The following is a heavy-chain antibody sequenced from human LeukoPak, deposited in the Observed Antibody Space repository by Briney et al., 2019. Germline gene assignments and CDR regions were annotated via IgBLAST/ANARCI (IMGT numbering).Heavy chain of an antibody. CDR2: IYYIGST. CDR1: GGSISSYY. Sequence: PSETLSLTCTVSGGSISSYYWSWIRQPPGKGLEWIGYIYYIGSTNYNPSLKSRVTISVDTSKNQFSLKLSYVTAADTAVYYCARHAYCGGDCYSSTDPFDYWGQGTLVTVSS. J-gene: IGHJ4*02. D-gene: IGHD2-21*02. CDR3: ARHAYCGGDCYSSTDPFDY. V-gene: IGHV4-59*08.